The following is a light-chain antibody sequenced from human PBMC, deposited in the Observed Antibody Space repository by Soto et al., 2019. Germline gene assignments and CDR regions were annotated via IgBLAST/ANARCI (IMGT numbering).Light chain of an antibody. Sequence: DIVMTQSPLSLPFTPGEPASISCRSSQSLLHSNGYHYLDWYLQKPGQSPQLLIYLTSNRGSGVPDRFSGRGSGTDCTLNISRVGAEDVGVYYCLNALLTPSPFVHGTQVEIK. J-gene: IGKJ1*01. CDR1: QSLLHSNGYHY. CDR3: LNALLTPSP. CDR2: LTS. V-gene: IGKV2-28*01.